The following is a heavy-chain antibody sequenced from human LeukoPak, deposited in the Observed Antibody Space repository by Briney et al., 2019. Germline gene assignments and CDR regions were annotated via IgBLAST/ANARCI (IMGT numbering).Heavy chain of an antibody. CDR3: ARGYSGSYYNSA. V-gene: IGHV4-59*01. J-gene: IGHJ5*02. D-gene: IGHD1-26*01. CDR1: GASISSYY. CDR2: IYYSGST. Sequence: SETLSLTCTVSGASISSYYWSWIRQPPGKGLEWIGYIYYSGSTNYNPSLKSRVTISVDTSKNQFSLKLSSVTAADTAVYYCARGYSGSYYNSAWGQGTLVTVSS.